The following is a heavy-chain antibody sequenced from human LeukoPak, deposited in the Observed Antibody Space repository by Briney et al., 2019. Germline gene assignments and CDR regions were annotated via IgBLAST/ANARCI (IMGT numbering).Heavy chain of an antibody. Sequence: GASVKVSCKASGYTFTSYGIGWVRQAPGQGLGWMGWISAYNGNTHYAQKLQGRVTMTTDTSTSTAYMELRSLRSDDTAVYYCARARRNYHRDNWFDPWGQGTLVTVSS. J-gene: IGHJ5*02. CDR2: ISAYNGNT. CDR1: GYTFTSYG. D-gene: IGHD1-7*01. CDR3: ARARRNYHRDNWFDP. V-gene: IGHV1-18*01.